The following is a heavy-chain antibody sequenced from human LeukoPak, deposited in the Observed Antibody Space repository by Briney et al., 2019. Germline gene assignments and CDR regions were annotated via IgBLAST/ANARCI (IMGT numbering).Heavy chain of an antibody. V-gene: IGHV5-51*01. J-gene: IGHJ6*02. CDR1: GYSFTSYW. CDR2: IYPGDSDT. CDR3: ARHVSYYDSSGYYSYYYYYGMDV. D-gene: IGHD3-22*01. Sequence: RGESLKISCQGSGYSFTSYWIGWVRQMPGKGLEWMGIIYPGDSDTRYSPSFQGQVTISADKSISTAYLQWSSLKASDTAMYYCARHVSYYDSSGYYSYYYYYGMDVWGQGTTVTVSS.